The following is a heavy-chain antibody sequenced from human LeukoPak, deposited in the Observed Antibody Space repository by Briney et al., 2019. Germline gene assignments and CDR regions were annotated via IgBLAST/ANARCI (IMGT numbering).Heavy chain of an antibody. D-gene: IGHD3-10*01. CDR2: IYTSGST. V-gene: IGHV4-61*02. CDR1: GGSISSGSYY. Sequence: SETLSLTCTVSGGSISSGSYYWSWIRQPAGKGLEWIGRIYTSGSTNYNPSLKSRVTISVDTSKNQFSLKLSSVTAADTAVYYCARDLLLSSVFDPWGQGTLVTVSS. J-gene: IGHJ5*02. CDR3: ARDLLLSSVFDP.